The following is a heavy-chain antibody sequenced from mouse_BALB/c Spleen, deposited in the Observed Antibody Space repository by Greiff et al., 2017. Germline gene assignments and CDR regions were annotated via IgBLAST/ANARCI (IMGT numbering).Heavy chain of an antibody. CDR3: ARLGYRYDGAY. D-gene: IGHD2-14*01. J-gene: IGHJ3*01. V-gene: IGHV5-17*02. CDR2: ISSGSSTI. CDR1: GFTFSSFG. Sequence: EVHLVESGGGLVQPGGSRKLSCAASGFTFSSFGMHWVRQAPEKGLEWVAYISSGSSTIYYADTVKGRFTISRDNPKNTLFLQMTSLRSEDTAMYYCARLGYRYDGAYWGQGTLVTVSA.